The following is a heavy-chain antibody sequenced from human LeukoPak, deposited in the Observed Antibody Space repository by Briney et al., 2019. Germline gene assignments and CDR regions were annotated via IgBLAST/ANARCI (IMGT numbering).Heavy chain of an antibody. D-gene: IGHD3-9*01. J-gene: IGHJ3*02. CDR2: INAGNGNT. CDR1: GYTFTSYA. V-gene: IGHV1-3*01. Sequence: ASVKVSCKASGYTFTSYAMHWVRQAPGQRLEWMGWINAGNGNTKYSQKFRGRVTITRDTSASTAYMELSSLRSEDTAVYYCAGFSDSYDTHAFDIWGQGTMVTVSS. CDR3: AGFSDSYDTHAFDI.